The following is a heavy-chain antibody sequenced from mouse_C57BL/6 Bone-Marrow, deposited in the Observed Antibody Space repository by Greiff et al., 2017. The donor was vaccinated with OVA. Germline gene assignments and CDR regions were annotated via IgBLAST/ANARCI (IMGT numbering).Heavy chain of an antibody. D-gene: IGHD3-2*02. J-gene: IGHJ3*01. CDR2: IYPATGNT. CDR3: ARLRLWFAY. Sequence: QLQQSVAELVRPGASVKLSCTASGFNIKNTYMPWVKQRPEQGLEWIGRIYPATGNTKYAPKFQGKATITAYTSSNTAYLQLSSLTAEDTAIYYCARLRLWFAYWGQGTLVTVSA. CDR1: GFNIKNTY. V-gene: IGHV14-3*01.